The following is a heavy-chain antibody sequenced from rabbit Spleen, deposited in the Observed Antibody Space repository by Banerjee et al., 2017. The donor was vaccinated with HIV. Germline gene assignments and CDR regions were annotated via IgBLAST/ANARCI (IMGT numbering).Heavy chain of an antibody. CDR2: IYPVFGVK. CDR1: GFSVSSDYY. Sequence: QEQLVESGGDLVKPGASLTLTCTGSGFSVSSDYYMCWVRQAPGKGLEWIGYIYPVFGVKYYANRVNGRFTTSSHKAQNTLYLQLNSLTAADTATYFCVIEAGYGGYDDGNLWGPGTLVTVS. CDR3: VIEAGYGGYDDGNL. D-gene: IGHD7-1*01. J-gene: IGHJ4*01. V-gene: IGHV1S45*01.